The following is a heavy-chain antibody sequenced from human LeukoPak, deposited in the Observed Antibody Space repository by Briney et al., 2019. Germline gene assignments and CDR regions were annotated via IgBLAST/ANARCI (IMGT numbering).Heavy chain of an antibody. D-gene: IGHD2-2*01. CDR1: GDGVSSNSAA. CDR3: ARSILVVPPARPFEY. CDR2: TYYKSKWYN. V-gene: IGHV6-1*01. Sequence: SQTLSLTCAIFGDGVSSNSAAWNWIRQSPSRGLEWLGRTYYKSKWYNDYAVSVKGRITINADTSKNQFSLQLNSVTPEDAAVYYCARSILVVPPARPFEYLGQGTLVTVSS. J-gene: IGHJ4*02.